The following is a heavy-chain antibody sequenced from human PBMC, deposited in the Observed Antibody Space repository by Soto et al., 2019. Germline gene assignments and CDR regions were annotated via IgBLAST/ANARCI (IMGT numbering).Heavy chain of an antibody. CDR2: IKSKTDGGTT. CDR1: GFTFSNAW. CDR3: TTDRIQLERRDFYYYYYYGMDV. J-gene: IGHJ6*02. Sequence: GGSLRLSCAASGFTFSNAWMSWVRQAPGKGLEWVGRIKSKTDGGTTDYAAPVKGRFTIPRDDSKNTLYLQMNSLKTEDTAVYYCTTDRIQLERRDFYYYYYYGMDVWGQGTTVTVSS. D-gene: IGHD1-1*01. V-gene: IGHV3-15*01.